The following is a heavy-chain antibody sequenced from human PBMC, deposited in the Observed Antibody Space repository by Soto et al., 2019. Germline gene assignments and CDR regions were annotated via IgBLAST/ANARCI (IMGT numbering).Heavy chain of an antibody. CDR3: TGGNTGHCDH. Sequence: EVQLVESGGGLVQPGGSLKLSCAASGFMFSDANIDWVRQAPGKGLELVGRIKSRASGYSTTYAASVKGVFTMSRDDSKSAVFLQLTSLKIEDTAVYFCTGGNTGHCDHWGQGTLVTVSS. J-gene: IGHJ4*02. D-gene: IGHD1-1*01. CDR2: IKSRASGYST. CDR1: GFMFSDAN. V-gene: IGHV3-73*02.